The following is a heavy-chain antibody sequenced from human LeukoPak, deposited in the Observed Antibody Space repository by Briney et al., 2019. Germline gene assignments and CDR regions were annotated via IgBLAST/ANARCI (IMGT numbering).Heavy chain of an antibody. D-gene: IGHD2-15*01. CDR3: ARDSAFSSYSN. V-gene: IGHV3-53*01. Sequence: GGSLRLSCTASGFTISNNYMSWGRQAPGKGLEWVAIIYSDRSTYYPESVKGRFTISRDDFKNTLLLQMDSLRVEDTAIYYCARDSAFSSYSNWGQGALVTVSS. J-gene: IGHJ1*01. CDR2: IYSDRST. CDR1: GFTISNNY.